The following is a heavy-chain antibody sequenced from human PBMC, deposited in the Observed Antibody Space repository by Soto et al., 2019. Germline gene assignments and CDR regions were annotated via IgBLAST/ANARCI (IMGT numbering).Heavy chain of an antibody. CDR2: ISGDGSST. D-gene: IGHD1-7*01. V-gene: IGHV3-74*02. CDR3: ARSLPGTYGAFDL. CDR1: GFTFSSYS. Sequence: EVQLVESGGGLVQPGGSLRLSCAASGFTFSSYSMNWVRQAPGKGLVWVSRISGDGSSTTYADSVRGRFTISRDNAKNTVYLQMDSLRAEDTAVYYCARSLPGTYGAFDLWGQGTMVTVSS. J-gene: IGHJ3*01.